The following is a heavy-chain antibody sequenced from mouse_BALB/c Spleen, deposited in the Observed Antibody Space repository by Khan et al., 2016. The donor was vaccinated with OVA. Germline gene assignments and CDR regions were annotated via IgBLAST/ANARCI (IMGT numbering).Heavy chain of an antibody. J-gene: IGHJ2*01. CDR3: ARTHER. V-gene: IGHV1-4*01. Sequence: QVQLQQSGAELARPGASVKMSCKVSGYTFTSYTMHWVKQRPGQGLEWIGYINPSSGYTKYNQKFKDKATLTADKSSSTAFMKLGSLTSEDCAVYYCARTHERWGQGTTLTVSS. CDR2: INPSSGYT. CDR1: GYTFTSYT.